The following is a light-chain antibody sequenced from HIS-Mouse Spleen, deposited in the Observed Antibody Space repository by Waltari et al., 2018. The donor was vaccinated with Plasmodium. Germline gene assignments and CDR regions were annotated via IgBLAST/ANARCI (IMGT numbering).Light chain of an antibody. V-gene: IGLV2-23*01. CDR1: SSDVGSYNL. Sequence: QSALTQPASVSGSPRQSITISCTGTSSDVGSYNLVSCYQQHPGKAPKLMIYEGSKRPSGVSNRISGSKSGKRAYMTIYGLHAEDKDDYYRYPYAGSSTYVFGTGTK. CDR2: EGS. J-gene: IGLJ1*01. CDR3: YPYAGSSTYV.